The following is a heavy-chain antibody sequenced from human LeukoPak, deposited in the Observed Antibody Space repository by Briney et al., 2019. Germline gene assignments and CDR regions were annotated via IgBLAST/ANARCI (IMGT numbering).Heavy chain of an antibody. CDR3: AKLLHSGVDY. Sequence: GGSLRLSCAASGFTFKTYGMHWVRQAPGKGLEWVAVIGNDGIIKRYGDSVKGRFTISRDNSKNTLYLQMNSLRAEDTAVYYCAKLLHSGVDYWGQGTLVTVSS. J-gene: IGHJ4*02. V-gene: IGHV3-30*18. D-gene: IGHD3-10*01. CDR2: IGNDGIIK. CDR1: GFTFKTYG.